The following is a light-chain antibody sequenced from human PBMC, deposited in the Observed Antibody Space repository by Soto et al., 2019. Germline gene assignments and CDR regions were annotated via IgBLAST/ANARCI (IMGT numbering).Light chain of an antibody. CDR3: QQYNIWWT. CDR1: QSILYSSNNKNY. Sequence: DIVMTQSPDSLAVSLGERATINCKSSQSILYSSNNKNYLAWYQQKPGQPPKLLIYWASTRESGVPDRFSGSGSGTDFTLTISSLQAEDVAVYYCQQYNIWWTFGQGTKVEIK. J-gene: IGKJ1*01. CDR2: WAS. V-gene: IGKV4-1*01.